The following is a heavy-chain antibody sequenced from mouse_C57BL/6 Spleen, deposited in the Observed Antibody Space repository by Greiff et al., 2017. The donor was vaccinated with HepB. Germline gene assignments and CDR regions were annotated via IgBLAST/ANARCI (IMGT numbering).Heavy chain of an antibody. CDR3: AREKPYYGSSGDYFDY. D-gene: IGHD1-1*01. CDR1: GYSITSGYY. V-gene: IGHV3-6*01. Sequence: EVQLVESGPGLVKPSQSLSLTCSVTGYSITSGYYWNWIRQFPGNKLEWMGYISYDGSNNYNPSLKNRISITRDTSKNQFFLKLNSVTTEDTATYYCAREKPYYGSSGDYFDYWGQGTTLTVSS. J-gene: IGHJ2*01. CDR2: ISYDGSN.